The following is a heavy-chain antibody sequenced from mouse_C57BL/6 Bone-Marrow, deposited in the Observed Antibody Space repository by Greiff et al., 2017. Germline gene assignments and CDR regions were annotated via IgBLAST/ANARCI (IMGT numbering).Heavy chain of an antibody. CDR2: IDPSDSYT. CDR1: GYTFTSYW. J-gene: IGHJ4*01. D-gene: IGHD2-5*01. CDR3: ARLDSNFAMDY. Sequence: QVQLQQPGAELVKPGASVKLSCKASGYTFTSYWMQWVKQRPGPGLEWIGEIDPSDSYTNYNQKFKGKATLTVDTSSSTAYMQLSSLTSEDSAVYDCARLDSNFAMDYGGQGTSVTVSS. V-gene: IGHV1-50*01.